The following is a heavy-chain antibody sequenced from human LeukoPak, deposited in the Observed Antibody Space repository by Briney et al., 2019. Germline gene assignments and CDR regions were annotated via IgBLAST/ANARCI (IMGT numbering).Heavy chain of an antibody. D-gene: IGHD3-22*01. J-gene: IGHJ4*02. CDR1: GGSFNGYY. CDR2: ISHSGNT. Sequence: SETLSLTCAVYGGSFNGYYWTWIRQPPGKGLEWIGEISHSGNTNYNPSLKSRVTISVDTSKNQFSLKLTSVTAADTAVYYCARDRHYYYDSSGNFDYWGQGTLVTVSS. V-gene: IGHV4-34*01. CDR3: ARDRHYYYDSSGNFDY.